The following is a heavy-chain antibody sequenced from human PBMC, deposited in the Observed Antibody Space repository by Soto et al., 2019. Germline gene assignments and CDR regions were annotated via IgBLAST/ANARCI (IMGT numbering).Heavy chain of an antibody. CDR3: ARGGYYDFWGGYYKGGHYYYGMDV. Sequence: PSETLSLTCTVSGGSISSYYWSWIRQPPGKGLEWIGYIYYSGSTNYNPSLKSRVTISVDTSKNQFSLKLSSVTAADTAVYYCARGGYYDFWGGYYKGGHYYYGMDVWGQGTTVTVSS. D-gene: IGHD3-3*01. J-gene: IGHJ6*02. CDR2: IYYSGST. V-gene: IGHV4-59*01. CDR1: GGSISSYY.